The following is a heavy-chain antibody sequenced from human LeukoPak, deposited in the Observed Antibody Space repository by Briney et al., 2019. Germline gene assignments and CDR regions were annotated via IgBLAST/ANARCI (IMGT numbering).Heavy chain of an antibody. CDR1: GGSISSYY. CDR3: ARDEGGIDY. CDR2: IYYSGST. D-gene: IGHD1-26*01. Sequence: PSETLSLTCTVSGGSISSYYWSWIRQPPGKGLEWIGYIYYSGSTNYNPSLESRVTISVDTSKNQFSLKLSAVTAADTAGYYCARDEGGIDYWGQGTLVTVSS. J-gene: IGHJ4*02. V-gene: IGHV4-59*01.